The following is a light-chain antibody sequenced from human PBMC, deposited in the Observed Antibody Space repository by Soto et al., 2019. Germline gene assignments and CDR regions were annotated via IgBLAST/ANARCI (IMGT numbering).Light chain of an antibody. Sequence: EIVLTQSPGTLSLSPGESATLSCRASKRVASSHIAWDRQKLGQAPWLLIYGASNRATGIPDRFSGSGSGTDFTLTISRLETEDSAVYYCQNYGSSPPYSFGQGTKLKIK. V-gene: IGKV3-20*01. CDR3: QNYGSSPPYS. J-gene: IGKJ2*03. CDR1: KRVASSH. CDR2: GAS.